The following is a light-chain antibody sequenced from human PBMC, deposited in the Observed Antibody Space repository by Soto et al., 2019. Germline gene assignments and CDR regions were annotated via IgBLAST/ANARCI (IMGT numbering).Light chain of an antibody. J-gene: IGKJ1*01. CDR3: QQYNNWPPRT. CDR2: GSF. V-gene: IGKV3-15*01. CDR1: QSVSSN. Sequence: EIVMTQSPATLSVCPGETATLSCRASQSVSSNLAWYQQKPGQAPRLLIYGSFTRATGIPVRFSGSGSGTAFTLTISSLQSEDFAVYYCQQYNNWPPRTFGQGTKVEI.